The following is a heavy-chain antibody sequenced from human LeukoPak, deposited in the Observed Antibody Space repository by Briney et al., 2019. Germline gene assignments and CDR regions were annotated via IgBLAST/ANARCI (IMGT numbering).Heavy chain of an antibody. V-gene: IGHV4-59*01. CDR2: IYYSGST. D-gene: IGHD2-2*01. J-gene: IGHJ4*02. CDR3: ARAPHQYQLLNFDY. CDR1: GGSISSYY. Sequence: KPSETQSLTCTVSGGSISSYYWSWIRQPPGKGLEWIGYIYYSGSTNYNPSLKSRVTISVDTSKNQFSLKLSSVTAADTAVYYCARAPHQYQLLNFDYWGQGTLVTVSS.